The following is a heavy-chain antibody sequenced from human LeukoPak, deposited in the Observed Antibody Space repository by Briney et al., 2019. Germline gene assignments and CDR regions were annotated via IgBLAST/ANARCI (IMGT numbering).Heavy chain of an antibody. CDR2: IYPDDSDT. CDR1: GYNFTNHW. Sequence: GESLKISCKGSGYNFTNHWIAWVRQKPGKGLEWMGIIYPDDSDTRYSPSFQGQVTISANKSISTAYLQWSSLKASDTAMYYCARHHPDDSSGQDLDYWGQGTLVTVSS. V-gene: IGHV5-51*01. J-gene: IGHJ4*02. D-gene: IGHD3-22*01. CDR3: ARHHPDDSSGQDLDY.